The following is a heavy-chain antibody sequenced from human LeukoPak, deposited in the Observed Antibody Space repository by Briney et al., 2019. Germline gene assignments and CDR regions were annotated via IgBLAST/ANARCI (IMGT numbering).Heavy chain of an antibody. D-gene: IGHD3-10*01. Sequence: PGGSLRLSCAASGFTFSSYWMSWVRLAPGKGLEWVANIKQDGSEKYYVDSVKGRFTISRDNAKNSLYLQMNSLRAEDTAVYYCARVKSYGSGSSGFDYWGQGTLDTVSS. CDR3: ARVKSYGSGSSGFDY. CDR2: IKQDGSEK. V-gene: IGHV3-7*01. CDR1: GFTFSSYW. J-gene: IGHJ4*02.